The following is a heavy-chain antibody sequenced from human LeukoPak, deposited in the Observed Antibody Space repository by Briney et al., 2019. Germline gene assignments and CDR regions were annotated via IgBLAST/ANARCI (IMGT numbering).Heavy chain of an antibody. J-gene: IGHJ4*02. CDR3: AKVTVAGSMRSYFDY. D-gene: IGHD6-19*01. CDR1: GFTFSTYA. Sequence: GGSLRLSCAASGFTFSTYAMTWVRQVAGKGLEGVSVISGSGDIASSADSVKGRFIVSRDNSKNSLYLLMNTLRAEDTAIYYCAKVTVAGSMRSYFDYWGQGTLVTVSS. V-gene: IGHV3-23*01. CDR2: ISGSGDIA.